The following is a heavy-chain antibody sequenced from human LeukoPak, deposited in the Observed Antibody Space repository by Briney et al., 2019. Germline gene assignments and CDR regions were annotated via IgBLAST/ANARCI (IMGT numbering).Heavy chain of an antibody. D-gene: IGHD3-10*01. Sequence: ASVKVSCKASGYTFTGYYMHWVRQAPGQGLEWMGWINPNSGGTNYAQKFQGRVTMTRDTSISTAYMELSRLRSDDTAVYYCARDPNYVSGSYDYWGQGTLVTVSS. CDR2: INPNSGGT. V-gene: IGHV1-2*02. J-gene: IGHJ4*02. CDR1: GYTFTGYY. CDR3: ARDPNYVSGSYDY.